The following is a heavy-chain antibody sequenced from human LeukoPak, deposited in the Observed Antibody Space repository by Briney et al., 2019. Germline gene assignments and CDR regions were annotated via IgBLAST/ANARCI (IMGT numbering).Heavy chain of an antibody. D-gene: IGHD2-15*01. Sequence: GGSLRLSCAASGFTFSSYWMSWVRQAPGKGLEWVANIKQDGSEKYYVDSVKGRFTISRDNAKNSLYLQMNSLRAEDTAVYYCARGHVTLLYSIVVVVGGDAFDIWGQGTMVTVSS. J-gene: IGHJ3*02. CDR1: GFTFSSYW. CDR3: ARGHVTLLYSIVVVVGGDAFDI. V-gene: IGHV3-7*01. CDR2: IKQDGSEK.